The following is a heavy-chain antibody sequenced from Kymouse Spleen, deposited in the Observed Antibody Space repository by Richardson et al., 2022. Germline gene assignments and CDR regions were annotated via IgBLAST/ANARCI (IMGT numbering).Heavy chain of an antibody. D-gene: IGHD3-9*01. J-gene: IGHJ4*02. Sequence: QVQLVESGGGVVQPGRSLRLSCAASGFTFSSYGMHWVRQAPGKGLEWVAVISYDGSNKYYADSVKGRFTISRDNSKNTLYLQMNSLRAEDTAVYYCAKNVLRYFVTGTYFDYWGQGTLVTVSS. V-gene: IGHV3-30*18. CDR2: ISYDGSNK. CDR1: GFTFSSYG. CDR3: AKNVLRYFVTGTYFDY.